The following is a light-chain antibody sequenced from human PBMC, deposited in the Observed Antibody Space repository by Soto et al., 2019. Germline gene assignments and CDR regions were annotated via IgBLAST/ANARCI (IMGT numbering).Light chain of an antibody. CDR2: DAS. V-gene: IGKV1-39*01. Sequence: DIQMTQSPSSLSASVGDRVTVSCRASQNIGSYLNWYQQKSGKAPKVLISDASTLQSGVPSRFSGSGSGTDFTLTIRSMHTEDYAIYSCQQSYNSPLTFGGGTKVDIK. J-gene: IGKJ4*01. CDR1: QNIGSY. CDR3: QQSYNSPLT.